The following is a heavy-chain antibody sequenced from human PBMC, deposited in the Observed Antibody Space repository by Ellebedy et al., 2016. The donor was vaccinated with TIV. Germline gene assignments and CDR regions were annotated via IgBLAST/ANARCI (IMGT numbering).Heavy chain of an antibody. Sequence: ASVKVSXKASGYTFTGYYMHWVRQAPGQGLEWMGWINPNSGGTNYAQKFQGRVTMTRDTSISTAYMELSRLRSDDTAVYYCARDPRRGGTYWYFDLWGRGTLVTVSS. V-gene: IGHV1-2*02. J-gene: IGHJ2*01. CDR3: ARDPRRGGTYWYFDL. CDR1: GYTFTGYY. CDR2: INPNSGGT. D-gene: IGHD1-7*01.